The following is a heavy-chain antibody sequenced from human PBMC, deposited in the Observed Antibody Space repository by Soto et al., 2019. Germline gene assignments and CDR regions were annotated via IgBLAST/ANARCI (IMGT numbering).Heavy chain of an antibody. V-gene: IGHV2-5*02. D-gene: IGHD2-8*01. Sequence: QITLKESGPTLVKPTQTLTLTCTFSGFSLSTSGVGVCWIRQPPGKALEWLALIYWDDDKRYRPSLKSRLTIRKDTSKNQVVLTMTTMDHVDTATYYCAHRGHMYGWLDPWGQGTLVTVSS. CDR2: IYWDDDK. CDR3: AHRGHMYGWLDP. J-gene: IGHJ5*02. CDR1: GFSLSTSGVG.